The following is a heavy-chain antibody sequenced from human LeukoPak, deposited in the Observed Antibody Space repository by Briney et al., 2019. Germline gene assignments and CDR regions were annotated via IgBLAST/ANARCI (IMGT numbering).Heavy chain of an antibody. V-gene: IGHV1-18*01. D-gene: IGHD6-13*01. CDR1: GYSSSNYG. Sequence: ASVKVSCKASGYSSSNYGISWVRQAPGQGLEWMGWIHIYRGNTNYAQKFQGRVTMTTDTSTSTVYMEVRGLRSDDTAMYYCARDVGITVADSFDPWGQGTLATVSS. CDR3: ARDVGITVADSFDP. CDR2: IHIYRGNT. J-gene: IGHJ5*02.